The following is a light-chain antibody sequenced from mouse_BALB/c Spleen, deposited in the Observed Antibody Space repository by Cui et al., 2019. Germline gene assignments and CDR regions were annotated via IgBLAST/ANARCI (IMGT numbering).Light chain of an antibody. CDR1: QTIGTW. CDR2: AAT. Sequence: DIQMTQSPASQSASLGESVTITCLASQTIGTWLAWYQQKPGKSPQLLIYAATSLADGVPSRFSGSGSGTKFFFKISSLQAEDFVNYYCQQLYNTPYTFGGGTKLEIK. V-gene: IGKV12-98*01. CDR3: QQLYNTPYT. J-gene: IGKJ2*01.